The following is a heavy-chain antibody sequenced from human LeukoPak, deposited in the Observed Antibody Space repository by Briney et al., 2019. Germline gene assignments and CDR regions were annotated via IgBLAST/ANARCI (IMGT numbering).Heavy chain of an antibody. V-gene: IGHV3-30*02. Sequence: GGSLRLSCAASGFTFSSYGTHWVRQAPGKGLEWVAFIRYDGSNKYYADSVKGRFTISRDNSKNTLYLQMNSLRAEDTAVYYCARAWLQDWFDPWGQGTLVTVSS. J-gene: IGHJ5*02. D-gene: IGHD5-12*01. CDR2: IRYDGSNK. CDR3: ARAWLQDWFDP. CDR1: GFTFSSYG.